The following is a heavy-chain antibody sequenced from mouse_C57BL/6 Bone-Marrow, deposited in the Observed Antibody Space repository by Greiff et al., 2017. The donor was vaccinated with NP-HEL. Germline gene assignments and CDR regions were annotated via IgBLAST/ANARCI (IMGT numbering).Heavy chain of an antibody. CDR2: IDPEDGDT. Sequence: EVKVVESGAELVRPGASVKLSCTASGFNIKDYYMHWVKQRPEQGLEWIGRIDPEDGDTEYAPKFQGKATMTADTSSNTAYLQLSSLTSEDTAVYYCTDDGLYYYAMDYWGQGTSVTVSS. CDR1: GFNIKDYY. D-gene: IGHD2-3*01. V-gene: IGHV14-1*01. CDR3: TDDGLYYYAMDY. J-gene: IGHJ4*01.